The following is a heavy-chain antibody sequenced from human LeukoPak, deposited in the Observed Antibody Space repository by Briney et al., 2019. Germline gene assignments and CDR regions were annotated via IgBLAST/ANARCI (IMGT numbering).Heavy chain of an antibody. CDR2: ISAYNGNT. CDR1: GYTFTSYG. J-gene: IGHJ4*02. V-gene: IGHV1-18*01. Sequence: ASVKVSCKASGYTFTSYGISWVRQAPGQGLEWMGWISAYNGNTNYAQKLQGRVTMTTDTSTSTAYMELRSLRSDDTAVYYCVRSLVWFGELLDGPSAFDYWGQGTLVTVSS. D-gene: IGHD3-10*01. CDR3: VRSLVWFGELLDGPSAFDY.